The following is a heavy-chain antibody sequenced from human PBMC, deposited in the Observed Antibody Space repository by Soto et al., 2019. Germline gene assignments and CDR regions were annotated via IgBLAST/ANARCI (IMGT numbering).Heavy chain of an antibody. CDR3: AKEYGSTWIDH. CDR1: GFTFSTYG. CDR2: MSYDGTKQ. Sequence: QVQLVESGGGVFQPGRSLRLSCAASGFTFSTYGMHWVRQAPGKGLEWGAAMSYDGTKQYYVDSVKGRFTISRDNSRNTLFLQLNSLRDEDTAVYYCAKEYGSTWIDHWGQGTPVTVSS. V-gene: IGHV3-30*18. J-gene: IGHJ4*02. D-gene: IGHD6-13*01.